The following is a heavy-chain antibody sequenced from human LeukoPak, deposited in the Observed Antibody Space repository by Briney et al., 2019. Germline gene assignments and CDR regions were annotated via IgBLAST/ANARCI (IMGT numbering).Heavy chain of an antibody. V-gene: IGHV4-59*08. D-gene: IGHD3-9*01. Sequence: SETLSLTCTVSGGSISSYYWSWIRQPPGKGLEGIGYIYYSGSTNYNPSLKSRVTISVDTSKNQFSLKLSSVTAADTAVYYCARPTGYYGYGMDVWGQGTTVTVSS. CDR1: GGSISSYY. CDR3: ARPTGYYGYGMDV. CDR2: IYYSGST. J-gene: IGHJ6*02.